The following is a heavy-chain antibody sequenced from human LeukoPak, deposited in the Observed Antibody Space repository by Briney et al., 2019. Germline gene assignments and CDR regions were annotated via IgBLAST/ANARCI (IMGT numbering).Heavy chain of an antibody. D-gene: IGHD3-3*01. CDR2: ISSLSSII. V-gene: IGHV3-48*02. CDR1: GFTFSSYS. CDR3: ARDFRFASDY. Sequence: PGGSLRLSCAASGFTFSSYSMSSVRQAPGKGLEWVSYISSLSSIIYYADSVKGRFTISRDNAKNSLYLQMNSLRDEDTAVYYCARDFRFASDYWGQGTLVTVSS. J-gene: IGHJ4*02.